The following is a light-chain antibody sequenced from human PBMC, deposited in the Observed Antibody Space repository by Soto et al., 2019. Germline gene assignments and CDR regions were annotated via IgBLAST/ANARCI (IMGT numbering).Light chain of an antibody. J-gene: IGKJ3*01. CDR1: QGISSY. CDR2: AAS. CDR3: QQYYSYPFT. V-gene: IGKV1-8*01. Sequence: AIRMTQSPSSLSASTGDRVTITCRASQGISSYLAWYQQKPGKAPKLLIYAASTLQSGVPSRFSGSASGTDFTLTISCLQSEDFATYYCQQYYSYPFTFGPGTKVDIK.